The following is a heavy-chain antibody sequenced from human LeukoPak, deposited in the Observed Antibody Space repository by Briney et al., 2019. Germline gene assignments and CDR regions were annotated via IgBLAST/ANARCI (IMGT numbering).Heavy chain of an antibody. CDR1: GFTFSSYG. CDR3: ARDRDGDYGMDV. D-gene: IGHD4-17*01. V-gene: IGHV3-33*01. J-gene: IGHJ6*02. Sequence: GGSLRLSCAASGFTFSSYGMHWVRQAPGKGLEWVAVIWYDGSNKYYADSVKGRFTISRDNSKNTLYLQMNSLRAEDTAVYYCARDRDGDYGMDVWGQGTTVTVSS. CDR2: IWYDGSNK.